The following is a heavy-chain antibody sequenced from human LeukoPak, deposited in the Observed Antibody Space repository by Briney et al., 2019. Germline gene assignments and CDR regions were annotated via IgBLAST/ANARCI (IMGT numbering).Heavy chain of an antibody. CDR1: GGSIGSYY. J-gene: IGHJ4*02. V-gene: IGHV4-59*01. Sequence: SETLSLTCTVSGGSIGSYYWSWIRQPPGKGLEWIGYIYDSGSTNYNPSLKSRVTISVDTSKNQFSLKLSSVTAADTAVYYCASYYGSGSYIDYWGQGTLVTVSS. CDR2: IYDSGST. CDR3: ASYYGSGSYIDY. D-gene: IGHD3-10*01.